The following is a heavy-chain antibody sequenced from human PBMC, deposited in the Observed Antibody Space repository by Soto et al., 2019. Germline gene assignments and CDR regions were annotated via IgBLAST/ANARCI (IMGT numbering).Heavy chain of an antibody. V-gene: IGHV3-23*01. D-gene: IGHD1-26*01. CDR1: GFTFGSYA. CDR3: AKALRPSVSFFYYMDV. CDR2: LGGNGFTT. Sequence: EVQLLESGGGLVQPGGSLRLSCVVSGFTFGSYAMSWVRQAPEKGPEWVAILGGNGFTTYYADSVKGRFTISGDKSKSTLVLQMNSLIADDTGVYYCAKALRPSVSFFYYMDVWGRGTSVTVSS. J-gene: IGHJ6*03.